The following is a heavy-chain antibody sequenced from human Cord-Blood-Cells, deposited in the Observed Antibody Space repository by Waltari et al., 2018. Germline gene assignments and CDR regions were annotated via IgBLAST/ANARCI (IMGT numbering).Heavy chain of an antibody. CDR2: INHSGST. V-gene: IGHV4-34*01. D-gene: IGHD3-10*01. CDR1: GGSFSGYY. Sequence: QVQLQQWGAGLLTPSETLSLTCAVYGGSFSGYYWSGIRQPPGKGLEWIGEINHSGSTNYNPSLKSRVTISVDTSKNQFSLKLSSVTAADTAVYYCARDSGSYYNRWGQGTLVTVSS. CDR3: ARDSGSYYNR. J-gene: IGHJ4*02.